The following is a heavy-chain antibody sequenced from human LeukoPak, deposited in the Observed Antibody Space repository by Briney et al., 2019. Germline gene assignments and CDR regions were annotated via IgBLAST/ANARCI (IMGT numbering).Heavy chain of an antibody. Sequence: ASVKVSCKASGYTFTSYGISWVRQAPGQGLEWMGWISAYNGNTNYAQKLQGRVTMTTDTSTSTAYMELRSLRSDDTAVYYCARGRGPLWLGELYAFDIWGQGTMVTVSS. D-gene: IGHD3-10*01. V-gene: IGHV1-18*01. CDR3: ARGRGPLWLGELYAFDI. CDR2: ISAYNGNT. J-gene: IGHJ3*02. CDR1: GYTFTSYG.